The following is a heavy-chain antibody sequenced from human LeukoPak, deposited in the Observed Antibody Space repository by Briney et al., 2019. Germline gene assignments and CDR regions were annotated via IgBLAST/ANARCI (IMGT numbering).Heavy chain of an antibody. D-gene: IGHD3-3*01. CDR3: ARRVVYDFWSGYPLNPHGY. V-gene: IGHV4-39*01. J-gene: IGHJ4*02. Sequence: PSETLSLTCTVSGGSISSSSYYWGWIRQPPGKGLEWIGSIYYSGSTYYNPSLKSRVTISVDTSKNQFSLKLSSVTAADTAVYYCARRVVYDFWSGYPLNPHGYWGQGTLVTVSS. CDR2: IYYSGST. CDR1: GGSISSSSYY.